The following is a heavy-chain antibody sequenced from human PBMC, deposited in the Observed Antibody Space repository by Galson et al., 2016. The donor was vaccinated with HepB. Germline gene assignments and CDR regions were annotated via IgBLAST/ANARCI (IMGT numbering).Heavy chain of an antibody. CDR3: AHRQQYLGQNDYNNYGFDY. J-gene: IGHJ4*02. D-gene: IGHD4-11*01. Sequence: LVKPTQTLTLTCTFSGFSLSTSRVGVGWIRQSPGKALEWLAVIYWNDDKHYSPSLKSRLTITKDTSKNQVVLTMTNMDPVDTATYYCAHRQQYLGQNDYNNYGFDYWGQGTLVTVSS. V-gene: IGHV2-5*01. CDR2: IYWNDDK. CDR1: GFSLSTSRVG.